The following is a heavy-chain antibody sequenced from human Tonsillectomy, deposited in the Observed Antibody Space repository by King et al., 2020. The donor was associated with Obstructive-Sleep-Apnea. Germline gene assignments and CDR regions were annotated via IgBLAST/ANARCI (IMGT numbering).Heavy chain of an antibody. D-gene: IGHD3-3*01. Sequence: VQLVESGGGLVQPGGSLRLSCAASAFTFSSYAMSWVRKAPGKGLEWVSGITGNGGSTNYADSVKGRFTISRDNSKNTLYLQMNSLRAEDTAVYYCAKNTFYDFWSERNWFDPWGQGTLVTVSS. CDR3: AKNTFYDFWSERNWFDP. J-gene: IGHJ5*02. CDR2: ITGNGGST. CDR1: AFTFSSYA. V-gene: IGHV3-23*04.